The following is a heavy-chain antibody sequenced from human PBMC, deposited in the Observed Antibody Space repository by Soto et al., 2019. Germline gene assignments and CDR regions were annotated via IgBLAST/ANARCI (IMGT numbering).Heavy chain of an antibody. CDR1: GFTFSNAY. CDR2: IKSKTGGGTT. J-gene: IGHJ4*02. V-gene: IGHV3-15*01. D-gene: IGHD3-16*01. CDR3: LSAFNA. Sequence: GGSLRLSCAACGFTFSNAYMSWVRQAPGKGPEWVARIKSKTGGGTTDYVAPAKGSCTDSRDNSKKTMYPQMASLNPENTAVYSCLSAFNAWGQGTLVTVSS.